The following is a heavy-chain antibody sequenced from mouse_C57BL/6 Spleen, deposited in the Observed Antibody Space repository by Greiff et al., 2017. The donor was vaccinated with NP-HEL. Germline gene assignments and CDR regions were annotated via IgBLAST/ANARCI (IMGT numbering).Heavy chain of an antibody. Sequence: DVMLVESGGGLVKPGGSLKLSCAASGFTFSDYGMHWVRQAPEKGLEWVAYISSGSSTIYYADTVKGRFTISRDNAKNTLFLQMTSLRSEDTAMYYCAREGSSYAMDYWGQGTSVTVSS. V-gene: IGHV5-17*01. CDR3: AREGSSYAMDY. CDR2: ISSGSSTI. J-gene: IGHJ4*01. CDR1: GFTFSDYG. D-gene: IGHD1-1*01.